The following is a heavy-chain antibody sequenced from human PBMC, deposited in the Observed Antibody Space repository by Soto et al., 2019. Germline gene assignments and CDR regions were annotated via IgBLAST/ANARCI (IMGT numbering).Heavy chain of an antibody. CDR1: GFTFGSYW. CDR3: ARLPNKSPQN. CDR2: ISNDGSST. J-gene: IGHJ1*01. Sequence: EVHLVESGGGLVQPGGSLRLSCVASGFTFGSYWMHWVRQAPGKGLVWVSSISNDGSSTSYADPVKGRFTISRDNAKNTLYLQMNSLRAEDTAVYYCARLPNKSPQNWGQGTLVIVSP. V-gene: IGHV3-74*01.